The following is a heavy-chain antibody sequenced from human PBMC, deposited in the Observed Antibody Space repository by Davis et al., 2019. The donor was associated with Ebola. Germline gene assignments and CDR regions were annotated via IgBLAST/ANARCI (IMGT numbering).Heavy chain of an antibody. CDR1: GGSISSYY. J-gene: IGHJ5*02. D-gene: IGHD2-15*01. V-gene: IGHV4-34*01. CDR3: ARGVGSGPMFDP. CDR2: INHSGST. Sequence: MPSETLSLTCTVSGGSISSYYWSWIRQPPGKGLEWIGEINHSGSTNYNPSLKSRVTISVDTSKNQFSLKLSSVTAADTAVYYCARGVGSGPMFDPWGQGTLVTVSS.